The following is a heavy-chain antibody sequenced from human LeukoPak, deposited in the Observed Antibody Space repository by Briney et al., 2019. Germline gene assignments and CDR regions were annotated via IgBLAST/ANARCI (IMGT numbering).Heavy chain of an antibody. V-gene: IGHV4-39*01. CDR3: ARPQLGSSAGYVDH. Sequence: SETLSLTCNVSGASISSSRSFWGWIRQPPGKGLEWIVSIFSVGNTCYNPSLKSRVSISIDTLKNQFSLRLSSVTAADTAIYFCARPQLGSSAGYVDHWGQGILVTVSS. J-gene: IGHJ4*02. CDR2: IFSVGNT. D-gene: IGHD3-9*01. CDR1: GASISSSRSF.